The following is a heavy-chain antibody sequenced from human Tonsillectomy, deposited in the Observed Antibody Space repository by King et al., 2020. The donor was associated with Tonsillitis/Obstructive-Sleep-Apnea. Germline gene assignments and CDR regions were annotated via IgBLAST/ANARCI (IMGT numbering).Heavy chain of an antibody. Sequence: TFKESGPTLVKPTQTLTLTCTFSVVSLSTSGVGGGWLRQPPGKALEWLALIYWDDVKRYSPSLKSRLTITKDTSKNQVVLTMTNLDPVDTATYYCAHGSEHLGYFDYWGQGTLVTVSS. D-gene: IGHD6-19*01. V-gene: IGHV2-5*02. CDR1: VVSLSTSGVG. CDR3: AHGSEHLGYFDY. J-gene: IGHJ4*02. CDR2: IYWDDVK.